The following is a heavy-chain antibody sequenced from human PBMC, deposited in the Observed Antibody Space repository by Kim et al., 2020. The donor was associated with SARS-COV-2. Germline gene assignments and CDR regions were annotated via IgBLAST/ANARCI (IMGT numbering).Heavy chain of an antibody. D-gene: IGHD3-3*01. CDR2: ISQSSGTI. CDR1: GFSFSAFY. V-gene: IGHV3-11*01. CDR3: ARELRQNSGPIDY. J-gene: IGHJ4*02. Sequence: GGSLRLSCAASGFSFSAFYMSWVRQAPGRGLEWISYISQSSGTIFYADSVKGRFTVSRDNAKNSLYLQMSGLRAEDTAVYYCARELRQNSGPIDYWGQGT.